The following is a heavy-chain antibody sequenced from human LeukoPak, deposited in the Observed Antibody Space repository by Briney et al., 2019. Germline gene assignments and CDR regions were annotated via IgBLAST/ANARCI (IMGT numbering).Heavy chain of an antibody. J-gene: IGHJ5*02. D-gene: IGHD2-2*01. CDR3: TKDIVVVPAQGNWFDP. CDR2: ISGNSGST. Sequence: GGSLRLSCAASGFTFSSYAMSWVRQAPGKGLEWVSSISGNSGSTYYADSVKGRFTVSRDTSKNTLYLQMNSLTAEDTAIYYCTKDIVVVPAQGNWFDPWGQGTLVTVSS. V-gene: IGHV3-23*01. CDR1: GFTFSSYA.